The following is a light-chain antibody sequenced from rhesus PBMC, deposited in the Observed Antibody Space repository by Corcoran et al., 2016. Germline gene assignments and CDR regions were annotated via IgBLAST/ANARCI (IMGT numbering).Light chain of an antibody. CDR2: GAS. J-gene: IGKJ2*01. CDR3: QQYSNWYS. V-gene: IGKV3-42*03. CDR1: QSVSSS. Sequence: EIVMTQSPATLSLSPGERATLSCRASQSVSSSLAWYQQKPGQAPRLLIYGASSRAPGIPERFSGSGSGTEFTLTISSLEPEDFAVYDCQQYSNWYSFGQGTKVEIK.